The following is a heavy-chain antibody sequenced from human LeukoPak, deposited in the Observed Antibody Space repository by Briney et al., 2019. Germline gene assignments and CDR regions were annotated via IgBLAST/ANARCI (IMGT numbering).Heavy chain of an antibody. CDR2: IYHSGST. J-gene: IGHJ5*02. CDR1: GYSISSGYY. D-gene: IGHD3-10*01. Sequence: PSETLSLTCTVSGYSISSGYYWGWIRQPPGKGLEWIGSIYHSGSTYYNPSLKSRVTISVDTSKNQFSLKLSSVTAADTAVYYCARDRSREGTYGSGSYFPGWFDPWGQGTLVTVSS. CDR3: ARDRSREGTYGSGSYFPGWFDP. V-gene: IGHV4-38-2*02.